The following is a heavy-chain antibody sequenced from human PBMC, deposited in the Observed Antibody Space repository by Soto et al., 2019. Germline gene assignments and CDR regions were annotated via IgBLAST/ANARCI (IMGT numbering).Heavy chain of an antibody. D-gene: IGHD3-10*01. Sequence: SETLSLTCSVSGGSITSGNSYSWSWIRQPPGKGLEWIGSISHTGSTSYNPSLKSRVSMSVDKSKNQFSLKLSSVTAADMAIYYCARAVTPYFGTWFDPWGQGTLVTVSS. CDR2: ISHTGST. CDR1: GGSITSGNSYS. V-gene: IGHV4-30-2*01. J-gene: IGHJ5*02. CDR3: ARAVTPYFGTWFDP.